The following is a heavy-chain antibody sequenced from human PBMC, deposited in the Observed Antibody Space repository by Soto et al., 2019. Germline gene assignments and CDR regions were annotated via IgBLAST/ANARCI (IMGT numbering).Heavy chain of an antibody. D-gene: IGHD3-3*01. V-gene: IGHV3-30-3*01. Sequence: QVQLVESGGGVVQPGRSLRLSCAASGFTFSSYAMHWVRQAPGKGLEWVAVISYDGSNKYYADSVKGRFTISRDNSKNTLYLQMNSLRAEDTAVYYCARASQGGLRSLLGYWGQGTLVTVSS. CDR1: GFTFSSYA. CDR2: ISYDGSNK. J-gene: IGHJ4*02. CDR3: ARASQGGLRSLLGY.